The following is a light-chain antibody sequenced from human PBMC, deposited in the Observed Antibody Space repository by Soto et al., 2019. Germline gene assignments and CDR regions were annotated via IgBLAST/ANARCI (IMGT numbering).Light chain of an antibody. CDR2: TND. CDR1: SSSIGSNS. J-gene: IGLJ2*01. Sequence: QSVLTQPPSASGTPGQRVTISCSGSSSSIGSNSVNWYQQLPGTAPKLLIYTNDQRPSGVPDRFSGSKSGTSASLAISGLQSEDEADYYCAAWDDSLNGPILFGGGTKLTVL. V-gene: IGLV1-44*01. CDR3: AAWDDSLNGPIL.